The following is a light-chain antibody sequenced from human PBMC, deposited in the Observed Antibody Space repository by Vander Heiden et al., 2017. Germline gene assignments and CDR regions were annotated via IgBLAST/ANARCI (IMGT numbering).Light chain of an antibody. V-gene: IGKV1-33*01. J-gene: IGKJ3*01. CDR2: DAS. CDR1: QDISNY. Sequence: DIQMTQSPSSLSASVGDRVNITCQASQDISNYLNWYQQKPGKAPKLLIYDASNLETGVPSRFSGGGSGTDFTFTISSLQPEDIATYYCQHYDNLPLFGPGTRVDL. CDR3: QHYDNLPL.